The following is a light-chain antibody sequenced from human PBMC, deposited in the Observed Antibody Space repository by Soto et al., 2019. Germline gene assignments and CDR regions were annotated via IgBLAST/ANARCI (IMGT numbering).Light chain of an antibody. J-gene: IGLJ1*01. V-gene: IGLV1-40*01. CDR2: GNS. CDR1: SSNIGAGYD. CDR3: QSYDSSLSGCRV. Sequence: QPVLTQPPSVSGAPGQRVTISCTGSSSNIGAGYDVHWYQQLPGTAPKLLIYGNSNRPSGVPDRFSGSKSGTSASLAITGLQAEDEADYYCQSYDSSLSGCRVFGTGTKVTVL.